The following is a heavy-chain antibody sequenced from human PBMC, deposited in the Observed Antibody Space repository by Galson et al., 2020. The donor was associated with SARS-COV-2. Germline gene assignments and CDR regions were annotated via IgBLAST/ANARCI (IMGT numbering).Heavy chain of an antibody. CDR1: GFTFSSYG. J-gene: IGHJ6*02. Sequence: GESLKISCVASGFTFSSYGMHWVRQAPGKGLEWVAVIRYDGSKKYNADSEKGRFTISRDNSKNTLYLQMNSLRAEDTTVYYCARVYCSSTSCSMERAFGYYYYDMDVWGQGTTVTVSS. V-gene: IGHV3-33*01. CDR3: ARVYCSSTSCSMERAFGYYYYDMDV. D-gene: IGHD2-2*01. CDR2: IRYDGSKK.